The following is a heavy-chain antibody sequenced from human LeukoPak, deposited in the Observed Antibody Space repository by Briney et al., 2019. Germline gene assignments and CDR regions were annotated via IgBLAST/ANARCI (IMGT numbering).Heavy chain of an antibody. Sequence: GGSLRLSCAAFGFRFSNYEMNRVRQAPGRGLEWISFVGPGDDPIYYSDSVKGRFTITRDTAKNSVHLQMDRLRYEDTAIYYCARDEVATWSGFDVWGQGTVVTVSS. CDR3: ARDEVATWSGFDV. CDR1: GFRFSNYE. V-gene: IGHV3-48*03. D-gene: IGHD5-12*01. CDR2: VGPGDDPI. J-gene: IGHJ3*01.